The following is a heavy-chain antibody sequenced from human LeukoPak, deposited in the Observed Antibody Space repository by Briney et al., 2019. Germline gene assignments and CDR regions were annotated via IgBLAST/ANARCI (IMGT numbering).Heavy chain of an antibody. J-gene: IGHJ5*02. V-gene: IGHV4-39*01. CDR1: GCSLSSSSYY. D-gene: IGHD3-9*01. CDR2: IYYSESN. Sequence: PSETLSLTCTVSGCSLSSSSYYWVWLRQPPGKGLVWLVSIYYSESNYHNPTLKSRVTISVDTSKNQSSLKLSSVSAADTAVYYCARPRNHDILTGYYDNWFDPWGQGTLVTVSS. CDR3: ARPRNHDILTGYYDNWFDP.